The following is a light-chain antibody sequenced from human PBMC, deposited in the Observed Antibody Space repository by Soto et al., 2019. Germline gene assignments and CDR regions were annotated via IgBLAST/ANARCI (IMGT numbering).Light chain of an antibody. J-gene: IGKJ1*01. V-gene: IGKV4-1*01. Sequence: DIVMTPSPDSLAVSLGERATFNCKSSPSVLYSSNNENYLAWYQQKPGQPPKLLIYWASTRESGVPDRFSGSGSGTDFTLTISSLQAEDVAVYYCQQYYSTPRTFGQGTKAEIK. CDR2: WAS. CDR1: PSVLYSSNNENY. CDR3: QQYYSTPRT.